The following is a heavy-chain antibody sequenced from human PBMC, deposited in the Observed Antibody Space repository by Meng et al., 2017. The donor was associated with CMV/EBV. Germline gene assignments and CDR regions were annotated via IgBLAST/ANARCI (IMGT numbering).Heavy chain of an antibody. D-gene: IGHD3-10*01. CDR3: ARVARITMVRGQWGGDY. CDR2: INHSGST. J-gene: IGHJ4*02. CDR1: GGSFSGYY. V-gene: IGHV4-34*01. Sequence: SETLSLTCAVYGGSFSGYYWSWIRQPPGKGLEWIGEINHSGSTNYNPSLKSRVTISVDTSKNQFSLKLSSVTAADTAVYYCARVARITMVRGQWGGDYWGQGTLDTVSS.